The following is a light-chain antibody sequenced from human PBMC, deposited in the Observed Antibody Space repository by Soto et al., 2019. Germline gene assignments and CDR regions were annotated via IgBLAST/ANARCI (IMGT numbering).Light chain of an antibody. J-gene: IGKJ1*01. CDR2: GAS. V-gene: IGKV3-15*01. Sequence: EIVMTQSPATLSVSPGERATLSCRASQSVSNNLAWYQKKPGQAPRLLIYGASTMATGIPSRFSGSGSGTEFTLTISSLLSEDFADYYCQQYNNWWTFGQGTKVEIK. CDR1: QSVSNN. CDR3: QQYNNWWT.